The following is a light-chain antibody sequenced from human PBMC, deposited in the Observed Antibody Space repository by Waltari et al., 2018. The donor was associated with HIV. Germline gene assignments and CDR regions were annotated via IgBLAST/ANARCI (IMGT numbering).Light chain of an antibody. J-gene: IGLJ3*02. Sequence: SYALTQPPSVSASPGQTARITCPGAALPKQYDSWYQQRPGQAPVLGIYKDNERPSGIPERFSGSSSGTTVTLTISGVQAEDEADYYCQSVESSGSRVFGGGTKLTVL. CDR2: KDN. CDR3: QSVESSGSRV. V-gene: IGLV3-25*03. CDR1: ALPKQY.